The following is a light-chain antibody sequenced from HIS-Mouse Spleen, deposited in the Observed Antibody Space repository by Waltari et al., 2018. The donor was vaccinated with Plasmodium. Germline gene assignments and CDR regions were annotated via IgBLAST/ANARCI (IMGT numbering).Light chain of an antibody. CDR2: QDS. V-gene: IGLV3-1*01. Sequence: SYELTQPPSVSVSPGQTASITCSGDKLGDKYACWYQQKPGQSPVLVIYQDSKRTSGIPERFSGSKSGNTATLTISGTQAMDEADYYCQAWDSSTAVFGGGTKLTVL. CDR1: KLGDKY. CDR3: QAWDSSTAV. J-gene: IGLJ3*02.